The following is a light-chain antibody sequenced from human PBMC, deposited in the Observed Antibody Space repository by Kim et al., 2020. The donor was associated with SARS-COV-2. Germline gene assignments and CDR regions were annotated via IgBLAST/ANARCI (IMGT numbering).Light chain of an antibody. CDR2: EDD. Sequence: GQTVTISCTRSSGSIDDNYVQWYQQRPGGVPTTVIYEDDQRPSGVSDRFSGSIDNSSNSASLTISGLRTEDEADYYCQSYNRDNVIFGGGTQLTV. CDR1: SGSIDDNY. J-gene: IGLJ2*01. V-gene: IGLV6-57*03. CDR3: QSYNRDNVI.